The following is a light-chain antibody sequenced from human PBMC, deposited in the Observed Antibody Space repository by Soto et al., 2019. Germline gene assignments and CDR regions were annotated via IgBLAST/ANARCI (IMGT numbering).Light chain of an antibody. CDR2: GAS. CDR1: QSVSTF. Sequence: EIVLTQSPATLSLSRGERAILSCRASQSVSTFLAWFQQKPGQPPRLLIYGASTRATGIPARFSGSGSGTEFTLTISRLEPEDFAVYYCQQYGRSPFTFGPGTKVDI. CDR3: QQYGRSPFT. V-gene: IGKV3-20*01. J-gene: IGKJ3*01.